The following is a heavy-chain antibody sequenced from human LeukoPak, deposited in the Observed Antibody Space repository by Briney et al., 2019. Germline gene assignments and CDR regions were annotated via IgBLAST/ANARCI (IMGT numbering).Heavy chain of an antibody. J-gene: IGHJ1*01. Sequence: GGSLRLSCAASGFTFSSYSMNWVRQAPGKGLEWVSSISSSSSYIYYADSVKGRFTISRDNAKNSLYLQMNSLRAEDTAVYYCAKEIGIAAAEYFQHWGQGTLVTVS. CDR2: ISSSSSYI. D-gene: IGHD6-13*01. CDR3: AKEIGIAAAEYFQH. V-gene: IGHV3-21*01. CDR1: GFTFSSYS.